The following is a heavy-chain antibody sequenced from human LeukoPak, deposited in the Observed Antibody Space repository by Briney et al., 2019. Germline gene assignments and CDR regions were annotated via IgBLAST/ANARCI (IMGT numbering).Heavy chain of an antibody. D-gene: IGHD6-13*01. CDR3: AKAGYSSSWYRNFDY. CDR1: GFTFNNYA. CDR2: VSASSGST. V-gene: IGHV3-23*01. J-gene: IGHJ4*02. Sequence: PGGSLRLSCAASGFTFNNYAMSWVRQAPGKGLEWVSAVSASSGSTYYADSVKGRFTISRDNSKNTLYLQMNSLRAEDTAVYYCAKAGYSSSWYRNFDYWGQGTLVTVSS.